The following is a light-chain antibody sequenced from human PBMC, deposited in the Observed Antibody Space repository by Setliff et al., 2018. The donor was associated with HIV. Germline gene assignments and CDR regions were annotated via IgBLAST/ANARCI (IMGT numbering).Light chain of an antibody. V-gene: IGLV2-11*01. CDR3: CSYAGTYTYI. CDR1: SSDVGAYNF. CDR2: DVY. Sequence: QSVLTQPRSVSGSPGQSVTFSCTGSSSDVGAYNFVSWYQQLPGKAPKLIIYDVYRRPSGVPDRFSGSKSGDTASLTISGLRSEDEADYYCCSYAGTYTYIFGTGTKVTV. J-gene: IGLJ1*01.